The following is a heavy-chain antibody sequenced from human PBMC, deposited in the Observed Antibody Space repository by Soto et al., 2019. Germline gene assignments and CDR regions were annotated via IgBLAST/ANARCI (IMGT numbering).Heavy chain of an antibody. D-gene: IGHD1-26*01. V-gene: IGHV4-31*03. CDR1: GGSINSGGYY. Sequence: SETLSLTCTVSGGSINSGGYYWSWIRQHSGKGLEGIGYIYYNGNSNYNPSLRSRLTMSVDTSKNQFSLKLNSVTAADTAVYYCARAWYGARYSLDXWGQGTLGTVSX. J-gene: IGHJ4*02. CDR3: ARAWYGARYSLDX. CDR2: IYYNGNS.